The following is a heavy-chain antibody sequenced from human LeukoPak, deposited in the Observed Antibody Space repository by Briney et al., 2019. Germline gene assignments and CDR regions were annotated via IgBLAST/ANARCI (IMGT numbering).Heavy chain of an antibody. CDR3: AKDVATAAGTFY. J-gene: IGHJ4*02. Sequence: GGSLRLSCAASGFTFDDYAMHWVRQAPGKGLEWVSLISGDGGSTYYADSVKGRFTISRDNSKNSLYLQMNSLRTEDTALYYRAKDVATAAGTFYWGQGALVTVSS. CDR2: ISGDGGST. D-gene: IGHD6-13*01. CDR1: GFTFDDYA. V-gene: IGHV3-43*02.